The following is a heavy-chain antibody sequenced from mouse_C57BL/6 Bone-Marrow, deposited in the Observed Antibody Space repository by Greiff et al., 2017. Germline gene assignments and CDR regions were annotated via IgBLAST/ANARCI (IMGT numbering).Heavy chain of an antibody. CDR1: GYAFSNYW. V-gene: IGHV1-80*01. D-gene: IGHD1-1*01. CDR2: IYPGDGDT. J-gene: IGHJ3*01. CDR3: ARLDTTVDGWFAY. Sequence: QVQLQQSGAELVKPGASVKLSCKASGYAFSNYWMNWVKQRPGKGLEWIGQIYPGDGDTNYKGKFKGKATLSADKSSSTAYMQLSSLTSEDSAVYFCARLDTTVDGWFAYWGQGTLVTVSA.